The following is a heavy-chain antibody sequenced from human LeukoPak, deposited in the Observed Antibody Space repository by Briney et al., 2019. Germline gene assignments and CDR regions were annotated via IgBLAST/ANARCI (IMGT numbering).Heavy chain of an antibody. Sequence: PRASVKVSCKASGGTFSSYAISWVRQAPGQGLEWMGRIIPILGIANYAQKFQGRVTITADKSTSTAYMELSSLRSEDTAVYYCARVFGSNYFDYWGQGTLVTVSS. CDR1: GGTFSSYA. CDR2: IIPILGIA. V-gene: IGHV1-69*04. CDR3: ARVFGSNYFDY. J-gene: IGHJ4*02. D-gene: IGHD3-10*01.